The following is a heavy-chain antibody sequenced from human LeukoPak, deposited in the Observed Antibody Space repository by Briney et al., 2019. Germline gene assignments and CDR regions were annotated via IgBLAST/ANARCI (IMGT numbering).Heavy chain of an antibody. J-gene: IGHJ4*02. CDR3: ARALGGTTSTY. D-gene: IGHD1-7*01. Sequence: PGGSLRLSCAASGFTFSSYWMHWVRQAPGKGLVWVSLINNDGSITNYADSVKGRFTISRDNAKNTLYLQMNSLRAEDTAVYYSARALGGTTSTYWGQGTLVTVSS. V-gene: IGHV3-74*01. CDR2: INNDGSIT. CDR1: GFTFSSYW.